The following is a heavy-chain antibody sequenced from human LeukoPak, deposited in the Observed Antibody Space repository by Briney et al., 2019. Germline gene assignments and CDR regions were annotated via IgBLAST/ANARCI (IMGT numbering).Heavy chain of an antibody. V-gene: IGHV3-53*01. CDR2: IYSGGST. CDR1: GLTVNSNS. D-gene: IGHD1-1*01. CDR3: ARYQLGQLSNWFDP. J-gene: IGHJ5*02. Sequence: GGSLRLSCAASGLTVNSNSMSWVRQAPGKGLEWVSVIYSGGSTDYADSVKGRFTISRDNSKNTLYLQMNSLRAEDTAVYYCARYQLGQLSNWFDPWGQGTLVTVSS.